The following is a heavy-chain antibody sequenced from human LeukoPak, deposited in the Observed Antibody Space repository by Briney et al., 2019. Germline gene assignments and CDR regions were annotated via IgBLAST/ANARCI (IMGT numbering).Heavy chain of an antibody. J-gene: IGHJ4*02. D-gene: IGHD4-23*01. V-gene: IGHV3-74*01. CDR1: GFTLSNYW. Sequence: GGSLRLSCSASGFTLSNYWMHWVRQAPGKGLVWVSRINTDGSSTSYADSVKGRFTISRDNSKNTLYLQMNSLRAEDTAVYYCARRAGGYSQPYDYWGQGILVTVSS. CDR3: ARRAGGYSQPYDY. CDR2: INTDGSST.